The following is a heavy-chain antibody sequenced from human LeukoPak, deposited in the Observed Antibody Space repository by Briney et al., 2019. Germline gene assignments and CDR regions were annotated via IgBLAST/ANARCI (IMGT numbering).Heavy chain of an antibody. V-gene: IGHV3-30*01. CDR3: ARAFGGGTGDY. CDR2: ISYDGSNK. J-gene: IGHJ4*02. D-gene: IGHD1-26*01. CDR1: GFTFRCYS. Sequence: GGSLRLSCAASGFTFRCYSNHWVRPAPGKGLEGVAVISYDGSNKYYADSVKGRFTISRDNSKNTLYLQMNSLRAEDTAVYYCARAFGGGTGDYWGQGTLVTVSS.